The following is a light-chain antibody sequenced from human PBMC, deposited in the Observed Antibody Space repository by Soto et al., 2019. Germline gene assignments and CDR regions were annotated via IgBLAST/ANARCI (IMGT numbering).Light chain of an antibody. CDR2: CAS. V-gene: IGKV3-15*01. CDR3: QQYNNWTASRVT. Sequence: EIVMTQSPATLSLSPGERATLSCRASQSVSSNFAWYQQKPGHDPRLLIYCASTRAPGIPARFSGSGSGTELTLTIISLQAEDFAVYYWQQYNNWTASRVTFGQGTKVEIK. J-gene: IGKJ1*01. CDR1: QSVSSN.